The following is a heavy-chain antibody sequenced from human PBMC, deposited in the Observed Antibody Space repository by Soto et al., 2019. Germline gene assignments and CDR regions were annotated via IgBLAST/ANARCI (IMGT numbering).Heavy chain of an antibody. D-gene: IGHD3-3*01. CDR1: GYTFTSYY. CDR2: INPSGGST. Sequence: ASVKVSCKASGYTFTSYYMHWVRQAPGQGLEWMGIINPSGGSTSYAQKFQGRVTMTRDTSTSTVYMELSSLRSEDTAVYYCARARIKIFGVVIPPLDYWGQGTLVTVSS. CDR3: ARARIKIFGVVIPPLDY. V-gene: IGHV1-46*01. J-gene: IGHJ4*02.